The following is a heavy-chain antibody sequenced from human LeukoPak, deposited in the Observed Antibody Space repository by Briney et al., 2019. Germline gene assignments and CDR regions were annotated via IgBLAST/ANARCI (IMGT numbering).Heavy chain of an antibody. V-gene: IGHV5-51*03. CDR2: IYPGDADT. Sequence: GAPLETSCQGSGYSFTSYWIGWVRRLHGRGREGLGVIYPGDADTKYSLSFQGQVTISADKSISTAYLQWSSLNASDTAMYYCARSNPAAAGTYYFDYWGQGTLVTVSS. CDR1: GYSFTSYW. D-gene: IGHD6-13*01. CDR3: ARSNPAAAGTYYFDY. J-gene: IGHJ4*02.